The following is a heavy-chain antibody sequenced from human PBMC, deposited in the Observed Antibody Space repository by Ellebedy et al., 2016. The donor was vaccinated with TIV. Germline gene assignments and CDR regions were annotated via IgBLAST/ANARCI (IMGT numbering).Heavy chain of an antibody. CDR3: ARGGSGWSD. Sequence: GGSLRLSXAASGFTFSSHFMHWVRQAPGKGLEWVASISYDGDGKYYADSVKGRFTISRDNVKNTLFLQMDGLRDEDTAVYYCARGGSGWSDWGQGTLVTVSS. J-gene: IGHJ4*02. CDR2: ISYDGDGK. D-gene: IGHD6-19*01. CDR1: GFTFSSHF. V-gene: IGHV3-30-3*01.